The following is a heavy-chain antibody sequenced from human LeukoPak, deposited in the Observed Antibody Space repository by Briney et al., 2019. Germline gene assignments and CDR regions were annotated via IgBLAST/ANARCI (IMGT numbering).Heavy chain of an antibody. CDR1: GFTVSSNY. D-gene: IGHD3-22*01. CDR3: AKGLSPHSSGYYFDH. Sequence: GGSLRLSCAASGFTVSSNYMSWVRQVPGKGLEWVSTLTGSGDTTYNADSVKGRFTISRDNSKKTLYLQVNSLRAEDTAVYYCAKGLSPHSSGYYFDHWGQGALVTVSS. J-gene: IGHJ4*02. CDR2: LTGSGDTT. V-gene: IGHV3-23*01.